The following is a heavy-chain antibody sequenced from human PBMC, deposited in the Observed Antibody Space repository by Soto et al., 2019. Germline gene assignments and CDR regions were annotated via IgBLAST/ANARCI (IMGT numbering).Heavy chain of an antibody. Sequence: QVQLVESGGGVVQPGRSLRLSCAASGFTFSSYGMHWVRQAPGKGLEWVAVIWYDGSNKYYADSVKGRFTISRDNSKNTTYLQMNSLRAEDPAVYYCARDIKAAVPPYYYCGMVVLGQGTTVTVSS. V-gene: IGHV3-33*01. CDR3: ARDIKAAVPPYYYCGMVV. CDR1: GFTFSSYG. J-gene: IGHJ6*02. CDR2: IWYDGSNK. D-gene: IGHD6-13*01.